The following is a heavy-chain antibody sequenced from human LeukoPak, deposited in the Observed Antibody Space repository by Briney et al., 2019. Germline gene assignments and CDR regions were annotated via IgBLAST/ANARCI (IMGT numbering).Heavy chain of an antibody. CDR1: GFTFSSYE. CDR2: ISSSGSTI. D-gene: IGHD2-15*01. V-gene: IGHV3-48*03. J-gene: IGHJ3*02. Sequence: PGGSLRLSRAASGFTFSSYEMNWVRQAPGKGLKWVSYISSSGSTIYYADSVKGRFTISRDNAKNSLYLQMNSLRAEDTAVYYCARDCGGGSCYGPYDAFDIWGQGTMVTVSS. CDR3: ARDCGGGSCYGPYDAFDI.